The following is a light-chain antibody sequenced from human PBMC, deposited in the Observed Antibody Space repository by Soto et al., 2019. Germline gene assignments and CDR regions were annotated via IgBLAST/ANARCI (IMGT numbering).Light chain of an antibody. CDR3: QQGHSYPLT. V-gene: IGKV1-39*01. CDR2: LAS. Sequence: DIQMTQSPSSLSASVGDRVTITCRARQSISSYLNWYKQKTGEAPKPLIYLASALQSRVPARFSGGGSDTDFTLTLNSLQLEDFATYFCQQGHSYPLTFGQGTRLEIK. J-gene: IGKJ5*01. CDR1: QSISSY.